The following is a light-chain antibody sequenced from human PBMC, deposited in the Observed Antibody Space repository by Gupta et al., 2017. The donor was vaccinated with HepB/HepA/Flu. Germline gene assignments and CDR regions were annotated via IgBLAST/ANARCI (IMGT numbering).Light chain of an antibody. CDR3: CSYAGPYTNYI. CDR1: SSDVGGYRF. Sequence: QSALTQPHSVSGSPGQSVTISCTGTSSDVGGYRFVSWYQHHPGKAPKFIIYDVSERPSGVPDRFSGSKSGNTASLTISGLQAEDEADYYCCSYAGPYTNYIFGTGTTVTVL. V-gene: IGLV2-11*01. J-gene: IGLJ1*01. CDR2: DVS.